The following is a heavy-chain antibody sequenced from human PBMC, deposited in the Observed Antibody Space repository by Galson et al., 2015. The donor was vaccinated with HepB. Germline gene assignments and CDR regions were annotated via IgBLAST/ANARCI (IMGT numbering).Heavy chain of an antibody. V-gene: IGHV7-4-1*02. CDR1: GYTFRNYA. CDR3: VSDGGNNWLDP. Sequence: SVKVSCKASGYTFRNYAINWVRQAPGQGLEWLGWINTNTGNPTYAQGFTGRFVFSLDTSVNTAYLQISSLKTEDTTVYYRVSDGGNNWLDPWGQGTLVTVSS. D-gene: IGHD4-23*01. J-gene: IGHJ5*02. CDR2: INTNTGNP.